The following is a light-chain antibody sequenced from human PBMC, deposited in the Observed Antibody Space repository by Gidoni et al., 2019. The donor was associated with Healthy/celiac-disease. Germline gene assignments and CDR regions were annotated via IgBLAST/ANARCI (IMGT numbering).Light chain of an antibody. J-gene: IGKJ4*01. Sequence: DILLTPSPSFLSASVGDRVTITCRASQGISSYLAWYQQKPGKAPKLLIYAASTLQSGVPSRFSGSGSGTEFTLTISRLQPEEFATYYCQQLNSYPLTFGGGTKVEIK. CDR3: QQLNSYPLT. CDR1: QGISSY. V-gene: IGKV1-9*01. CDR2: AAS.